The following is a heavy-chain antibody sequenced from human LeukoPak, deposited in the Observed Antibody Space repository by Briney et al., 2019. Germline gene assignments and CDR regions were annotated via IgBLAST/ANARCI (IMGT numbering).Heavy chain of an antibody. Sequence: GGSLRLSGAASGFTFSSYWLHWVRQAPGKGLTWVSRINSDGSRTSYADSVKGRFTISRDNDKNTLYPEMNSLRGEDTAVYYCARGATGYYYYYMDVWGKGTTVTVSS. CDR1: GFTFSSYW. J-gene: IGHJ6*03. CDR3: ARGATGYYYYYMDV. CDR2: INSDGSRT. D-gene: IGHD1-1*01. V-gene: IGHV3-74*01.